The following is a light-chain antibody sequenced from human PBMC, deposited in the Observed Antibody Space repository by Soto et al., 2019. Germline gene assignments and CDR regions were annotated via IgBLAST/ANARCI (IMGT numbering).Light chain of an antibody. CDR3: QQYGSSPLWT. CDR1: QSVSSSY. J-gene: IGKJ1*01. V-gene: IGKV3-20*01. Sequence: EIVLTQSPGTLSLSPVEIATLSCRASQSVSSSYLAWYQQKPFHAPRLLIYGASRRDTGIPDRFSGSVSGSALPLTISRLEPDDFAVYYCQQYGSSPLWTFGQGTEVEIK. CDR2: GAS.